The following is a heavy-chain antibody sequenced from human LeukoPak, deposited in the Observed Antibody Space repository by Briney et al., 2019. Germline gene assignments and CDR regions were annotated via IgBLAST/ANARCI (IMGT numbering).Heavy chain of an antibody. Sequence: ASVKVSCKASGYTFTSYDINWVRQATGQGLEWMGWMNPNSGNTGYAQKFQGRVTMTRNTSISTAYKELSSLRAEDTAVYYCAKDRLQWLVPFDYWGQGTLVTVSS. CDR2: MNPNSGNT. CDR3: AKDRLQWLVPFDY. D-gene: IGHD6-19*01. CDR1: GYTFTSYD. J-gene: IGHJ4*02. V-gene: IGHV1-8*01.